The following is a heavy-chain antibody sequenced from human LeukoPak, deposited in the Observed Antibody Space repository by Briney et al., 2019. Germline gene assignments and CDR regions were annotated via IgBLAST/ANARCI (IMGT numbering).Heavy chain of an antibody. CDR1: GGSISSGGYY. CDR2: IYYSGST. D-gene: IGHD3-16*02. J-gene: IGHJ4*02. CDR3: AREQSWGSYRYTVDY. Sequence: PSQTLSLTCTVSGGSISSGGYYWSWIRQHPGKGLEWIGYIYYSGSTYYNPSLKSRVTISVDTSKNQFPLKLSSVTAADTAVYYCAREQSWGSYRYTVDYWGQGTLVTVSS. V-gene: IGHV4-31*03.